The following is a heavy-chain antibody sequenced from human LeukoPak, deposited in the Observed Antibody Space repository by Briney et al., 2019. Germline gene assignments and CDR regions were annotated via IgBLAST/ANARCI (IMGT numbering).Heavy chain of an antibody. CDR2: IYTSGST. CDR3: ARDNMTTVTTPGAYYYYGMDV. Sequence: TSETLSLTCTVSGGSISSYYWSWIRQPAGKGLEWIGRIYTSGSTNYNPSLKSRVTMSVDTSKNQFSLKLSSVTAADTAVYYCARDNMTTVTTPGAYYYYGMDVWGQGTTVTVSS. V-gene: IGHV4-4*07. D-gene: IGHD4-17*01. CDR1: GGSISSYY. J-gene: IGHJ6*02.